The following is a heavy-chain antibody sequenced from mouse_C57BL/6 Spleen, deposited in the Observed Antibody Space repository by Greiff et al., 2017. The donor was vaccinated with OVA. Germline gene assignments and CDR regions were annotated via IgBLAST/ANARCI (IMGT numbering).Heavy chain of an antibody. Sequence: QVQLKQPGAELVKPGASVKMSCKASGYTFTSYWITWVKQRPGQGLEWIGDLYPGSGSTNYNEKFKSKATLTVDTSSSTAYMQLSSLTSEDSAVYYCASHYSNPYWYVDVWGTGTTVTVSS. CDR2: LYPGSGST. J-gene: IGHJ1*03. D-gene: IGHD1-2*01. V-gene: IGHV1-55*01. CDR1: GYTFTSYW. CDR3: ASHYSNPYWYVDV.